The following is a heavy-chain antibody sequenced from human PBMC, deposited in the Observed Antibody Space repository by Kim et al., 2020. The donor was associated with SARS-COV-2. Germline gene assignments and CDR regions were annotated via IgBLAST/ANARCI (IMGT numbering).Heavy chain of an antibody. V-gene: IGHV7-4-1*02. J-gene: IGHJ4*02. CDR2: INTNTGNP. D-gene: IGHD2-2*01. CDR3: AREPTTTGYCNSTSCYAEDY. CDR1: GYTFTSYA. Sequence: ASVKVSCKASGYTFTSYAMNWVRQAPGQGLEWMGWINTNTGNPTYAQGFTGRFVFSLDTSVSTAYLQISSLKAEDTAVYYCAREPTTTGYCNSTSCYAEDYWGQGTLVTVSS.